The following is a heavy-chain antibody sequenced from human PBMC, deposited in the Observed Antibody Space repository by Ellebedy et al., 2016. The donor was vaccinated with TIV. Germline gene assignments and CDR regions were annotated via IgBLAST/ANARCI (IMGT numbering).Heavy chain of an antibody. Sequence: GGSLRLSCVASGFSFRSYWMSWVRQAPGKGLEWVANIYQDGSNQYYVDSVKGRFTISRDNANKSLSLQMNSLGGEDTAVYYCARRGSYGDYAVQINSWFDRWGRGTLVTVSS. CDR1: GFSFRSYW. CDR3: ARRGSYGDYAVQINSWFDR. J-gene: IGHJ5*02. V-gene: IGHV3-7*01. D-gene: IGHD4-17*01. CDR2: IYQDGSNQ.